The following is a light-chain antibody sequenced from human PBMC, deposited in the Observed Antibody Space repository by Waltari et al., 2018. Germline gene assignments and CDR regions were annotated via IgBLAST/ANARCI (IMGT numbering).Light chain of an antibody. CDR3: QQTFSPLPYT. J-gene: IGKJ2*01. CDR2: ASS. CDR1: QRILTY. Sequence: DIQMTQSPSSLSASVGDTITITCRASQRILTYLNWYQQKPGKAPKLLIYASSSLQNGVPSRFSGSGSGTDFTLTISSLQVEDFATYYCQQTFSPLPYTFGQGTKPDFK. V-gene: IGKV1-39*01.